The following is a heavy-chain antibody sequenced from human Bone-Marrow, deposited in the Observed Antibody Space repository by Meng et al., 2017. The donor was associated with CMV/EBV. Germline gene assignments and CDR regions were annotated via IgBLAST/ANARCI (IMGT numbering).Heavy chain of an antibody. Sequence: GGSLRLSCAASGFTFSSHWMTWVRQAPGKGLEWVSYISSSGSTIYYADSVKGRFTISRDNAKNSLYLQMNSLRAEDTAVYYCARDTRGYGGYYYYGMDVWGQGTTVTVSS. D-gene: IGHD5-12*01. CDR3: ARDTRGYGGYYYYGMDV. CDR1: GFTFSSHW. V-gene: IGHV3-48*04. CDR2: ISSSGSTI. J-gene: IGHJ6*02.